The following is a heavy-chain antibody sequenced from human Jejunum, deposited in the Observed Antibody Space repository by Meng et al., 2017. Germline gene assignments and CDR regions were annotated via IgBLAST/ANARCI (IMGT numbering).Heavy chain of an antibody. D-gene: IGHD6-13*01. CDR2: ISSSGATI. CDR3: ARWASSSSWYDYYGMDV. J-gene: IGHJ6*02. Sequence: GGFLRLYCAASGFTFSDYYMSWTRQAPGKGLEWVSYISSSGATIFYADSVKGRFTISRDNAKNSLYLQMNSLRADDTAVYYCARWASSSSWYDYYGMDVWGQGTTVTVSS. V-gene: IGHV3-11*04. CDR1: GFTFSDYY.